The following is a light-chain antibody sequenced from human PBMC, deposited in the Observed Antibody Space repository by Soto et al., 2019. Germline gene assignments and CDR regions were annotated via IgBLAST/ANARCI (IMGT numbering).Light chain of an antibody. CDR1: QSISSW. V-gene: IGKV1-5*03. CDR2: KAS. CDR3: QHYNSYPWT. J-gene: IGKJ1*01. Sequence: DFQMNLSASIVSANMGDRVSSTCRASQSISSWLAWYQQKPGKAPNLLIHKASHLESGVPSRFSGSGSGTEFTLTISSLQPGDFATYYCQHYNSYPWTFGQGTKVDIK.